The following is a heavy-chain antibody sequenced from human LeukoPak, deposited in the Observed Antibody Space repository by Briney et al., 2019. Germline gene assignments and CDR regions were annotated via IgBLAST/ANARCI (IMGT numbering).Heavy chain of an antibody. D-gene: IGHD5-18*01. CDR2: IYYSGST. CDR1: GGSISSGGYY. J-gene: IGHJ4*02. V-gene: IGHV4-31*03. CDR3: ARQSTAMGTFDY. Sequence: SQTLSLTCTVPGGSISSGGYYWSWIRQHPGKGLERIGYIYYSGSTYYNPSLKSRVTISVDTSKNQFSLKLSSVTAADTAVYYCARQSTAMGTFDYWGQGTLVPVSS.